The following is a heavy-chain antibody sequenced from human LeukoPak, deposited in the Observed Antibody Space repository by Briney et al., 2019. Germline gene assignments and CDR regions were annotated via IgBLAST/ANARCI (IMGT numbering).Heavy chain of an antibody. J-gene: IGHJ4*02. D-gene: IGHD3-3*01. Sequence: GGSLRLSCAASGFTFSTYWMTWVRQAPGKGLEWVSYISSSGSTIYYADSVKGRSTISRDNAKNSLYLQMNSLRAEDTAVYYCASTYYDFWSGYYTLGCFDYWGQGTLVTVSS. CDR3: ASTYYDFWSGYYTLGCFDY. CDR1: GFTFSTYW. CDR2: ISSSGSTI. V-gene: IGHV3-48*04.